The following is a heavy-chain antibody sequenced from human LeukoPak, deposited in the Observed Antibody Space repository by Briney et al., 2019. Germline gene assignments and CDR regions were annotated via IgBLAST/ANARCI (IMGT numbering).Heavy chain of an antibody. V-gene: IGHV4-4*07. CDR3: ARDSRYGGYDLGFDY. CDR2: IYTSGST. D-gene: IGHD5-12*01. J-gene: IGHJ4*02. CDR1: GGSISSYY. Sequence: SETLSLTCTVSGGSISSYYWSWIRQPAGKGLEWIGRIYTSGSTNYNPSLKSRVTISVDTSKNQFSLKLSSVTAADTAVYYCARDSRYGGYDLGFDYWGQGTLVTVSS.